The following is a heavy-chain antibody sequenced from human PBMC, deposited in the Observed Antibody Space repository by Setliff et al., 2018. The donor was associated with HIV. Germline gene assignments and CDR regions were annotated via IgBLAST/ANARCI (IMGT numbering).Heavy chain of an antibody. Sequence: TSETLSLTCNVSGDSLNTYYWSWIRQSAGKGLEWIGRIYASGKTNFNPSLMSRVRMSVDTSKNQFSLKLTSVTAADTAVYYCARGNNDLESFDYWGQGALVTVSS. J-gene: IGHJ4*02. V-gene: IGHV4-4*07. D-gene: IGHD3-3*01. CDR3: ARGNNDLESFDY. CDR2: IYASGKT. CDR1: GDSLNTYY.